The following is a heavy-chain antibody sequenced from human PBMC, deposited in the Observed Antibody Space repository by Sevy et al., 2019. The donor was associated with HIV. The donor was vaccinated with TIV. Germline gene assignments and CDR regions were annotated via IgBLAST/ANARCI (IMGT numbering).Heavy chain of an antibody. Sequence: GGSLRLSCAASGFIFSNYGMNWVRQAPGKGLEWVSSISSSGSYIYYGDSMKGRFTISRDNAKNSLFLQMNSLRAEDSAVYYCAREDSRNYYFYAMDVWGQGTTVTVSS. CDR3: AREDSRNYYFYAMDV. J-gene: IGHJ6*02. V-gene: IGHV3-21*01. CDR2: ISSSGSYI. D-gene: IGHD6-6*01. CDR1: GFIFSNYG.